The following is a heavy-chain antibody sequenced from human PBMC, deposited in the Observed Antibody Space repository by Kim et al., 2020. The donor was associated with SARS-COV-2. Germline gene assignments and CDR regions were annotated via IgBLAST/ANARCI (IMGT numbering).Heavy chain of an antibody. CDR1: GFTFTGYA. CDR2: IDGSDGTT. Sequence: GGSLRLSCTTSGFTFTGYAMSWVRQAPGKGLEWVSSIDGSDGTTYYVDSVEGRFTISRDNSKNTLYLQMNTLRADDTAIYYCIKEGWGWILDHLCQG. V-gene: IGHV3-23*01. J-gene: IGHJ4*02. D-gene: IGHD2-2*03. CDR3: IKEGWGWILDH.